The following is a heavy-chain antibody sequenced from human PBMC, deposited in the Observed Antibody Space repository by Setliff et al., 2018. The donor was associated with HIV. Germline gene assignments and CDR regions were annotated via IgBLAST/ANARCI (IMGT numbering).Heavy chain of an antibody. CDR3: AKSVDTTMDDYYYVDI. CDR2: LFYGGST. CDR1: GYSISSGYY. J-gene: IGHJ6*03. V-gene: IGHV4-38-2*01. D-gene: IGHD5-18*01. Sequence: SETLSLTCAVSGYSISSGYYWGWIRQPPGKGLEWIGSLFYGGSTHYTPSLKSRVTMSVDTSKSQFSLKLNSVTAADTAVYYCAKSVDTTMDDYYYVDIWGTGTTVTVSS.